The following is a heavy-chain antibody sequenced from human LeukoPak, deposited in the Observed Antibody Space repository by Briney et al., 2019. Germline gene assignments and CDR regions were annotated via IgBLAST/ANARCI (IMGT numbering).Heavy chain of an antibody. CDR3: ARDKVSVIPALDY. CDR1: GVTVSTNY. CDR2: INSRSNYI. Sequence: PGGSLRLSCAVSGVTVSTNYMGWVRQAPGKGLEWVSSINSRSNYIYYADSVKGRFTISRDNAKESLYLQMNSLRAEDTALYFCARDKVSVIPALDYWGQGTLVIVSS. J-gene: IGHJ4*02. V-gene: IGHV3-21*01. D-gene: IGHD2/OR15-2a*01.